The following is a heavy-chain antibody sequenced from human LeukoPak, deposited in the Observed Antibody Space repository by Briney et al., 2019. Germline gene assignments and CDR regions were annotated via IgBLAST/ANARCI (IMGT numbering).Heavy chain of an antibody. V-gene: IGHV4-39*07. J-gene: IGHJ3*01. CDR1: SASITSSNYY. Sequence: SETLSLTCTVSSASITSSNYYWAWIRQPPGKGLEFIGTIYYDGSTYYNPSLKRRVTISIDTSNKQFSLKLNSVTAADTAVYYCARWVVSGIRGAFDVWSQGTMVPVS. D-gene: IGHD2-21*01. CDR2: IYYDGST. CDR3: ARWVVSGIRGAFDV.